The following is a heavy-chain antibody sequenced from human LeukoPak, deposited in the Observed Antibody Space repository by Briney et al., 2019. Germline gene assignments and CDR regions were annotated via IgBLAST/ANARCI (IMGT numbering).Heavy chain of an antibody. CDR1: GFTFSSHW. V-gene: IGHV3-74*01. CDR3: AREVFEGQRQSDAFDV. Sequence: GGSLRLSCAASGFTFSSHWMHWVRQAPGEGLVWVSRINGPGDWTHYADSVRGRFIISRDNAENTISLQMNNLRAEDTAVYFCAREVFEGQRQSDAFDVWGQGTMVTVSS. CDR2: INGPGDWT. D-gene: IGHD6-25*01. J-gene: IGHJ3*01.